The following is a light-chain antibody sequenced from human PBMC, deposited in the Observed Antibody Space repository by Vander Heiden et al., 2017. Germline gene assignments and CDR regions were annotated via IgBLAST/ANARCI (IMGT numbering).Light chain of an antibody. J-gene: IGKJ2*01. CDR2: AAS. CDR1: QSVHIN. V-gene: IGKV3-15*01. Sequence: EIVMTQSPATLSVSPGERATLSCRASQSVHINIAWYQQRPGQTPRLLIYAASARANGVPDRCSGSGSGTDFTLTISSLQSEDFAVYYCQQYNEWPPLYTFGQGTKLEIK. CDR3: QQYNEWPPLYT.